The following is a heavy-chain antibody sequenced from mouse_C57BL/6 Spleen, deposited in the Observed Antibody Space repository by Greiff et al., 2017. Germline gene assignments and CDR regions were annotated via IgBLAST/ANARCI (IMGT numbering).Heavy chain of an antibody. Sequence: VQLQQSGAELVKPGASVKLSCTASGFNIQDYYMHWVKQRTEQSLEWIGMIDPEDGKTKYAPKFQGKATITADPSSITAYLQLSSLTSEDTAVYYCARYYYDFDVWGTGTTVTVSS. CDR1: GFNIQDYY. CDR2: IDPEDGKT. D-gene: IGHD1-1*01. CDR3: ARYYYDFDV. J-gene: IGHJ1*03. V-gene: IGHV14-2*01.